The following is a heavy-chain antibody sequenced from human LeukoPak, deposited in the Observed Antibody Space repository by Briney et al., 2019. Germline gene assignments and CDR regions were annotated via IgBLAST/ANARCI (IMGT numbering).Heavy chain of an antibody. Sequence: SETLSLTCTVSGGSISSSSYYWGWIRQPPGKGLEWIGSIYYSGSTYYNPSLKSRVTISVDTSKNQFSLKLSSVTAADTAVYYCARQPSGGGYSGYEEEAFDIWGQGTMVTVSS. CDR2: IYYSGST. CDR3: ARQPSGGGYSGYEEEAFDI. D-gene: IGHD5-12*01. CDR1: GGSISSSSYY. J-gene: IGHJ3*02. V-gene: IGHV4-39*01.